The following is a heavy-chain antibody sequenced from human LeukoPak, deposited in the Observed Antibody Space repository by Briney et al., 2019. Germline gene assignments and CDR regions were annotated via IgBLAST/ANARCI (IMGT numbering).Heavy chain of an antibody. D-gene: IGHD2-21*01. CDR2: IYTSGST. CDR1: GGSISTYY. J-gene: IGHJ3*02. V-gene: IGHV4-4*07. CDR3: ARSSRAYCGGDCWNDAFDI. Sequence: KPSETLSLTCTVSGGSISTYYWSWIRQPAGKGLEWIGRIYTSGSTNYNPSLKSRVTISVDTSKNQFSLKLSSVTAADTAVYYCARSSRAYCGGDCWNDAFDIWGQGTMVTVSS.